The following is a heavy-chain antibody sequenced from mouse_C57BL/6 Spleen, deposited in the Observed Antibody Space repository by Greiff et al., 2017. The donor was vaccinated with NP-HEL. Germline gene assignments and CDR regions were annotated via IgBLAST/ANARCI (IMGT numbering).Heavy chain of an antibody. CDR1: GISITTGNYR. Sequence: VQLKESGPGLVKPSQTVFLTCTVTGISITTGNYRWSWIRQFPGNKLEWIGYIYYSGTITYNPSLTSRTTITRDTPKNQFFLEMNSLTAEDTATYYCARSGSRYGYAMDYWGQGTSVTVSS. J-gene: IGHJ4*01. V-gene: IGHV3-5*01. CDR2: IYYSGTI. D-gene: IGHD1-1*01. CDR3: ARSGSRYGYAMDY.